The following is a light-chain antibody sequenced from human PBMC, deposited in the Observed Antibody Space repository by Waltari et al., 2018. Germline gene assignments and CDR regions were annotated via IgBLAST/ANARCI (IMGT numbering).Light chain of an antibody. V-gene: IGKV1-39*01. Sequence: DIQMTQYPSSLTAPVGDKVTITCRASQCICSYLNWYQQKAGEAPKLLIYAAFSLQSGVPSRFSGSGSGTDFDFTISSLQPEDFATYYCQQSYSIPLTFGGGTRVEIK. J-gene: IGKJ4*01. CDR1: QCICSY. CDR2: AAF. CDR3: QQSYSIPLT.